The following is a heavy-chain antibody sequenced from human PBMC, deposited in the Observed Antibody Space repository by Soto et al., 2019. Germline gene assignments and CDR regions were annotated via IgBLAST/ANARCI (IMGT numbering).Heavy chain of an antibody. CDR3: AKVEFGSGYYPYAFDI. Sequence: QVQLVESGGGVAQPGRSLRLSCAASGFTFSSYGMHWVRQAPGKGLEWVAVISYDGSNKYYADSVKGLFTISRDNSQKALYLPMHSLRAEYTAVYYCAKVEFGSGYYPYAFDIWGKGTMVTVSS. CDR2: ISYDGSNK. CDR1: GFTFSSYG. J-gene: IGHJ3*02. V-gene: IGHV3-30*18. D-gene: IGHD3-22*01.